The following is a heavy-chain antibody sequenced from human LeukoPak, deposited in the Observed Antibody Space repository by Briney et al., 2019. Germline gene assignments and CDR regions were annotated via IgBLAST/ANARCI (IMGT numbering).Heavy chain of an antibody. D-gene: IGHD6-19*01. CDR3: PRDAAVAGTSGWFDP. CDR2: IYTSGST. J-gene: IGHJ5*02. CDR1: GGSISSGSYY. Sequence: SQTLSLTCTVSGGSISSGSYYWSWIRQPAGKGLEWIGRIYTSGSTNYNPSLKSRVTISVDTSKNQFSLKLSSVTAADTAVYYCPRDAAVAGTSGWFDPWGQGTLVTVSS. V-gene: IGHV4-61*02.